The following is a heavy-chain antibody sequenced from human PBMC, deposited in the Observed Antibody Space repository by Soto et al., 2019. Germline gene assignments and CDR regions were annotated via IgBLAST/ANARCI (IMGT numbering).Heavy chain of an antibody. V-gene: IGHV3-23*01. Sequence: GGSLRLSCAASGFTFSSYAMSWVRQAPGKGLEWVSVISGSDDSTYYADSVKGRFTISRDNSKNTLYLQMNSLRAEDTAVYYWAKRSSSSTFDYWGQGPLVTVSS. CDR2: ISGSDDST. CDR3: AKRSSSSTFDY. J-gene: IGHJ4*02. D-gene: IGHD6-6*01. CDR1: GFTFSSYA.